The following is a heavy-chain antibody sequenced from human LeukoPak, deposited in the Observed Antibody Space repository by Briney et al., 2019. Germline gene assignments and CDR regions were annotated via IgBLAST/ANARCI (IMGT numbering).Heavy chain of an antibody. CDR3: ARDITIFGVVNYYYYYGMDV. V-gene: IGHV3-7*01. CDR2: IKQDGSER. J-gene: IGHJ6*02. CDR1: GFTFSDFW. Sequence: GGSLRLSCADSGFTFSDFWMSWVRQAPGRGLEWVANIKQDGSERYYVDSVRGRFTISRDNAKKSLYLEMNSLRAEDTAVYYCARDITIFGVVNYYYYYGMDVWGQGTTVTVSS. D-gene: IGHD3-3*01.